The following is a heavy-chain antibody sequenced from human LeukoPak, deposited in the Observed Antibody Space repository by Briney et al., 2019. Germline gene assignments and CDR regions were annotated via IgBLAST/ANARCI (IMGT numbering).Heavy chain of an antibody. V-gene: IGHV4-39*01. CDR2: IYYSGST. CDR1: GGSIRSYY. D-gene: IGHD3-16*01. J-gene: IGHJ5*02. CDR3: ARFQTYYGGFSWFDP. Sequence: SETLSLTCTVSGGSIRSYYWGWIRQPPGKGLEWIGNIYYSGSTREGLEWSGNIYYSGSTYYKPSLKSRVTISVDTSKNQFSLKLSSVTAADTAVYYCARFQTYYGGFSWFDPWGQGTLVTVSS.